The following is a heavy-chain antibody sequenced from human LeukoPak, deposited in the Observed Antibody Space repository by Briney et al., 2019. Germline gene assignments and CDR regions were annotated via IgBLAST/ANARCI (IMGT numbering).Heavy chain of an antibody. D-gene: IGHD6-13*01. CDR2: IYPGDSDT. CDR3: ARREGYSSSWDFDY. Sequence: GGSLKISCQGSGNRFNSPWIGWVARTPGKGLGGLGIIYPGDSDTRYSPSFQGQVTISADRSISTAYLQWSSLKASDTAMYFCARREGYSSSWDFDYWGQGTLVTVSS. CDR1: GNRFNSPW. J-gene: IGHJ4*02. V-gene: IGHV5-51*01.